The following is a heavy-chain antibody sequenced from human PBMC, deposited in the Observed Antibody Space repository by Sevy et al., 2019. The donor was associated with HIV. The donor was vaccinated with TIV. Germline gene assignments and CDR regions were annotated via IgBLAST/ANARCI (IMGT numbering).Heavy chain of an antibody. V-gene: IGHV3-23*01. CDR1: GFTFSSYA. J-gene: IGHJ4*02. D-gene: IGHD3-22*01. Sequence: GGSLRLSCAASGFTFSSYAMSWVRQAPGKGLEWVSAISGRGGSRYYADSVKGRFTISRDNSKNTLYLQMNSLRAQDTAVYYCAKPARDSSGYYYALDYWGQGTLVTVSS. CDR2: ISGRGGSR. CDR3: AKPARDSSGYYYALDY.